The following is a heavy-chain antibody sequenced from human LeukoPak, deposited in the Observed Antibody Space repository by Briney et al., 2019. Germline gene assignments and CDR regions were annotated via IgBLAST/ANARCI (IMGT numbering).Heavy chain of an antibody. CDR3: ARGGTYYPRIDY. D-gene: IGHD1-26*01. V-gene: IGHV1-18*01. J-gene: IGHJ4*01. CDR1: GYSFSTTY. Sequence: ASVRVSCKAFGYSFSTTYINWVRQAPGQGLEWMGRISAYNGGTAYAQKFQGRVTMTTDSSTTTAYLHLASLRSDDTAVYYCARGGTYYPRIDYWGQGTLVTVSS. CDR2: ISAYNGGT.